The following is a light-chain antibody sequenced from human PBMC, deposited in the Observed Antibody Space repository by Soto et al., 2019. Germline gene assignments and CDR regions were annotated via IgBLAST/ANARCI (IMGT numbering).Light chain of an antibody. Sequence: ILLTQSPSFLSASVGDRATITCRASQGISNYLAWYQQKPGKDPELLIFAAYTLRSGVPSRFSGSGSGTEVTLTISSLQPEDFATYYCQQLGSHPRTFGQGTKLEIK. CDR2: AAY. J-gene: IGKJ2*01. CDR3: QQLGSHPRT. V-gene: IGKV1-9*01. CDR1: QGISNY.